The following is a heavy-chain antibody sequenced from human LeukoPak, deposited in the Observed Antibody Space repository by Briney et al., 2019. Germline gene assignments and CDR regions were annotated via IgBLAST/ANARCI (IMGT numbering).Heavy chain of an antibody. V-gene: IGHV3-74*01. Sequence: GGSLRLSCAASGFTFSNYWMHWVRQAPGKGLVWVSRINSDGSSTTSADSVKRRFTISRDNAKNTLYLQMNSLRAEDTAVYYCAKGGATVIDYWGQGTLVTVSS. CDR3: AKGGATVIDY. CDR2: INSDGSST. J-gene: IGHJ4*02. CDR1: GFTFSNYW. D-gene: IGHD4-17*01.